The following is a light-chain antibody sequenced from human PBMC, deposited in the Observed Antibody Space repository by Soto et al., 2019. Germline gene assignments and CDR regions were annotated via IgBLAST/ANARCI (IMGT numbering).Light chain of an antibody. V-gene: IGLV2-23*02. CDR3: CSYAGSSTLGV. CDR2: EVS. Sequence: QSALTQPASVSGSPGQSITISCTGTSSDVGSYNLVSWYQQHPGKAPKLMIYEVSKRPSGVSNRFSGSKSGNMASLTISGLQAEDEADYYCCSYAGSSTLGVFGTGTKLTVL. CDR1: SSDVGSYNL. J-gene: IGLJ1*01.